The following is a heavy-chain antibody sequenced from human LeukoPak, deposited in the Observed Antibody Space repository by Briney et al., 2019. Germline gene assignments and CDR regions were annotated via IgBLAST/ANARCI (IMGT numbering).Heavy chain of an antibody. J-gene: IGHJ5*02. CDR3: AREVAAAGTFDP. Sequence: SETLSLTCTVSGGSISGSSYYWGWIRQPPGKGLEWIGSIYYSGYAYYNPSLKSRVTISVDTSKNQFSLKLTSVTAADTAVYYCAREVAAAGTFDPWGQGTLVTVSS. D-gene: IGHD6-13*01. CDR2: IYYSGYA. CDR1: GGSISGSSYY. V-gene: IGHV4-39*07.